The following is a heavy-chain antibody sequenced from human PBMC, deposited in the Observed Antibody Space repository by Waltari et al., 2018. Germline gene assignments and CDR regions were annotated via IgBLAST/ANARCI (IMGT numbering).Heavy chain of an antibody. CDR3: ARDTSGTKGAFDY. CDR1: GFTVSSNF. J-gene: IGHJ4*02. V-gene: IGHV3-66*01. Sequence: EVQLVESGGGLVQPGGSLRLSCAASGFTVSSNFMSWVRPAPGKGLEWVSVIYIGGSGYYADSVNGIFTISRDNSKNTVYLQMNSLRAEDTAVYYCARDTSGTKGAFDYWGQGTLVTVSS. CDR2: IYIGGSG. D-gene: IGHD3-10*01.